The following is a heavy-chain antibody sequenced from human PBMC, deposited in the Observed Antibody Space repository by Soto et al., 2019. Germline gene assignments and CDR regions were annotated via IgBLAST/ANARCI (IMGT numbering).Heavy chain of an antibody. D-gene: IGHD3-22*01. V-gene: IGHV3-23*01. J-gene: IGHJ5*02. Sequence: EVQLLESGGGLVQPGGSLRLSCAASGFTFSSYAMSWVRQAPGKGLEWVSAISGSGGSTYYADSVKGRFTISRDNSKNTLYLQMNSLRAEDTAVYYCAKDLRITMIVAPRGWFDPWGQGTLVTVSS. CDR1: GFTFSSYA. CDR3: AKDLRITMIVAPRGWFDP. CDR2: ISGSGGST.